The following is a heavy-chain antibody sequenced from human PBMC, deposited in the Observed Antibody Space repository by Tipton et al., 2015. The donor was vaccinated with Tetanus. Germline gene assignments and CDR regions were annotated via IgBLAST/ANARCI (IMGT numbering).Heavy chain of an antibody. CDR3: ARTRRYLYSSY. CDR2: IDYFGTT. V-gene: IGHV4-59*01. Sequence: SLRLSCTVSGGSISTYHWNWIRQFPGKGLEWLGYIDYFGTTKYNPSLKSRVAMSVDTSKNQLSLKLSSVTSADTAVYYCARTRRYLYSSYWGQGTLVTVSS. D-gene: IGHD2-2*02. CDR1: GGSISTYH. J-gene: IGHJ1*01.